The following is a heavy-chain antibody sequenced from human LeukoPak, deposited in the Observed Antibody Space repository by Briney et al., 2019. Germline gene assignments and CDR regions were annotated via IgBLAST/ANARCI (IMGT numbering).Heavy chain of an antibody. CDR2: INTGNGNT. CDR3: VRAYCTSTSCYPGGY. CDR1: GYTFSSYA. Sequence: ASVNVSCKASGYTFSSYAMNWVRQAPGQRLEWMGWINTGNGNTKYSQKFQGRVTITRDISASTAYMELSSLRSEDTAVFYCVRAYCTSTSCYPGGYWGQGTLVTVSS. J-gene: IGHJ4*02. V-gene: IGHV1-3*04. D-gene: IGHD2-2*01.